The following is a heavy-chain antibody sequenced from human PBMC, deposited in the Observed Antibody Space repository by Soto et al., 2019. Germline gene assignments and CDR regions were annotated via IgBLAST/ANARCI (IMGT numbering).Heavy chain of an antibody. V-gene: IGHV3-21*01. D-gene: IGHD3-16*02. J-gene: IGHJ3*02. CDR1: GFTFSSYS. Sequence: EVQLVESGGGLVKPGGSLRLSCAASGFTFSSYSMNWVRQAPGKGLEWVSSISSSSSYIYYADSVKGRFTISRDNAKNSLYLQMNSLRAEDTAVYYGARDPGYDYIWGSYRWGDAFDIWGQGTMVTVSS. CDR2: ISSSSSYI. CDR3: ARDPGYDYIWGSYRWGDAFDI.